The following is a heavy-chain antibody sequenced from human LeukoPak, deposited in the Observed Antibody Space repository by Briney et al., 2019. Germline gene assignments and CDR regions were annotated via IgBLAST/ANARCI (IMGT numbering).Heavy chain of an antibody. CDR1: GGSFSGYY. V-gene: IGHV4-34*01. J-gene: IGHJ6*03. D-gene: IGHD6-19*01. CDR3: ARVSGWQTDYYMDV. Sequence: SETLSLTCAVYGGSFSGYYWSWIRQPPGKGLEWIGEINHSGSTNYNPSLKSRVTISVDTSKNQFSLQLNSVTPEDTAVYYCARVSGWQTDYYMDVWGKGTTVTVSS. CDR2: INHSGST.